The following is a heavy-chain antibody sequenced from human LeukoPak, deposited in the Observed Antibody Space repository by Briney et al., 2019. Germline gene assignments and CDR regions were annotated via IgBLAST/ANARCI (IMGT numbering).Heavy chain of an antibody. CDR1: GGSISSSSYY. CDR2: INSSGGT. J-gene: IGHJ4*02. V-gene: IGHV4-61*02. CDR3: ARDSVLYYFDS. D-gene: IGHD6-6*01. Sequence: PSETLSLTCTVSGGSISSSSYYWTWIRQPAGKGLEWIGRINSSGGTNYNPSLKSRVTISVDTSKKHFSLELSSVTAADTAVYYCARDSVLYYFDSWGQGTLVTVSS.